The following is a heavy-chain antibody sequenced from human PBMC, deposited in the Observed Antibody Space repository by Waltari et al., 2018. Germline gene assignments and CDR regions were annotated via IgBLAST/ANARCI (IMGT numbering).Heavy chain of an antibody. J-gene: IGHJ4*02. CDR2: INLNGGST. CDR1: GFTFDDYG. CDR3: ARDLGQDYDFWSGYPPG. D-gene: IGHD3-3*01. Sequence: EVQLVESGGGVVRPGGSLRLSCAASGFTFDDYGMSWVRQAPGKGLEWVSGINLNGGSTGYADSVKGRFTISRDNAKNSLYLQMNSLRAEDTAVYYCARDLGQDYDFWSGYPPGWGQGTLVTVSS. V-gene: IGHV3-20*04.